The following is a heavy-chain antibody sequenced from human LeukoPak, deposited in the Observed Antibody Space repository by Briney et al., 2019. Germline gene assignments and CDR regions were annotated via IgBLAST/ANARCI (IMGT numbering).Heavy chain of an antibody. V-gene: IGHV3-23*01. D-gene: IGHD2-15*01. Sequence: GGSLRLSCAASGFTFSSYAMSWVRQAPGKGLEWVSAISGSGGSTYYADSVKGRFTISRDNSKNTLYLQMSSLRAEDTAVYYCAKDRRDCSGGSCYVGEVYFDYWGQGTLVTVSS. J-gene: IGHJ4*02. CDR1: GFTFSSYA. CDR3: AKDRRDCSGGSCYVGEVYFDY. CDR2: ISGSGGST.